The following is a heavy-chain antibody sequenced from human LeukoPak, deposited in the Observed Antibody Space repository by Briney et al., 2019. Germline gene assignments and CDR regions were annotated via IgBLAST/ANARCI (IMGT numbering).Heavy chain of an antibody. CDR1: GFTFSDHY. CDR3: ARDRHGYFDY. CDR2: ISHNGESK. J-gene: IGHJ4*02. D-gene: IGHD6-13*01. V-gene: IGHV3-11*01. Sequence: GGSLRLSCAASGFTFSDHYMIWLRQAPGKGLEAISYISHNGESKYYADSVKGRLSISRDNAKSSLYLQMNSLRVEDTAVYYCARDRHGYFDYWGQGTLVTVSS.